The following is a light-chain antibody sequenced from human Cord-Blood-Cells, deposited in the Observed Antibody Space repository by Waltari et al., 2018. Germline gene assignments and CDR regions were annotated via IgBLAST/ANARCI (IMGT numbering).Light chain of an antibody. CDR1: TGPSIYA. Sequence: QLVLTQSPSASASLGPPVKLTFTLITGPSIYAIAWHQQQPEQGPRYLMKLNSDGSHCKEDGIPERFTGSSSGAERYLPIASLQSEDEADYYGKTWGAGIQVFGGGTKLTV. V-gene: IGLV4-69*01. J-gene: IGLJ3*02. CDR2: LNSDGSH. CDR3: KTWGAGIQV.